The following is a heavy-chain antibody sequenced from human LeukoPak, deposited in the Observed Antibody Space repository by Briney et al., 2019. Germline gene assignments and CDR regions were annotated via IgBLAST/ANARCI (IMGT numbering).Heavy chain of an antibody. CDR1: GGSISSYY. Sequence: SGTLSLTCTVSGGSISSYYWSWIRQPPGKGLEWIGYIYYSGSTNYNPSLKSRVTISVDTSRNQFSLKLSSVTAADTAVYYCARGRLGGSGSYYNVLDYWGQGTLVTVS. CDR3: ARGRLGGSGSYYNVLDY. J-gene: IGHJ4*02. D-gene: IGHD3-10*01. CDR2: IYYSGST. V-gene: IGHV4-59*01.